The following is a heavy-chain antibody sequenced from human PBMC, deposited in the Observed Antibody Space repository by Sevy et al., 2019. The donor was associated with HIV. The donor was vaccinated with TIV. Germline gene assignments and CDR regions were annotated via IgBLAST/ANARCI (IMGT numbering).Heavy chain of an antibody. CDR2: IFYSGNI. CDR3: ARYGVTTYGRLVDS. CDR1: GGSMSDYY. J-gene: IGHJ4*02. Sequence: SETLSLTCTVSGGSMSDYYWTWIRQPPGRGLEWIGNIFYSGNINYSPSLKSRLTISIDTSKNQFSLNLRSVTAADTAVYYCARYGVTTYGRLVDSWGQGTLVTVSS. D-gene: IGHD3-10*01. V-gene: IGHV4-59*13.